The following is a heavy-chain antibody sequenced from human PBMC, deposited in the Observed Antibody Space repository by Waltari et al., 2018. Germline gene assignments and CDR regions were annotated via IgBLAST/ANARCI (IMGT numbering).Heavy chain of an antibody. CDR3: ASTQLWFGAYYFDY. CDR2: INHSGST. Sequence: QVQLQQWGAGLLKPSETLSLACAVYGGSFSGYYWRWIRQPPGKGLDWIGEINHSGSTNYNPSLKSRVTISVDTSKNQFSLKLSSVTAADTAVYYCASTQLWFGAYYFDYWGQGTLVTVSS. V-gene: IGHV4-34*01. CDR1: GGSFSGYY. D-gene: IGHD5-18*01. J-gene: IGHJ4*02.